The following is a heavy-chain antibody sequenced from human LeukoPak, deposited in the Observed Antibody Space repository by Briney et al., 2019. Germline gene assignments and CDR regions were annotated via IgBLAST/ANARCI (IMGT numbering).Heavy chain of an antibody. V-gene: IGHV4-59*01. CDR3: ARQVVVPAALSP. CDR2: IYYTGST. J-gene: IGHJ5*02. CDR1: GGAITNYY. D-gene: IGHD2-2*01. Sequence: SETLSLTCGVSGGAITNYYWNWIRQAPGKGLEWLGYIYYTGSTTYNPSVKSRITISLDTSKKQISLKLRSVTAADTAVYYCARQVVVPAALSPWGQGTLVTVSS.